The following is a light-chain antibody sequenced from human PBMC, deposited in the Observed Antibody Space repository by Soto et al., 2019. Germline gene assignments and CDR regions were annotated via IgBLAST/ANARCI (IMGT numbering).Light chain of an antibody. V-gene: IGKV3-20*01. J-gene: IGKJ4*01. CDR3: QQYGSSPQT. CDR2: GAS. Sequence: EIVLTQSPDTLSLPQGEGASLSCRASQSVHTFSAWYQQKPGQAPRLLIYGASSRATGIPDRFSGSGSGTDFTLTISRLEPEDFAVYYCQQYGSSPQTFGGGSKVDVK. CDR1: QSVHTF.